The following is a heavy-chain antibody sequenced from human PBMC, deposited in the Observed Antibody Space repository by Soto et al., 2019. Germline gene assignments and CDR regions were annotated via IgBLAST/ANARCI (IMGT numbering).Heavy chain of an antibody. J-gene: IGHJ3*02. CDR3: AIHPRAYYYDSSGYYWGDAFDI. CDR2: INPSGGST. D-gene: IGHD3-22*01. Sequence: ASVKVSCKASGYTFTSYYMHWVRQAPGQGLEWMGTINPSGGSTSYAQKFQGRVTMTRDTSTSTVYMELSSLRSEDTAVYYCAIHPRAYYYDSSGYYWGDAFDIWGQGTMVTVSS. CDR1: GYTFTSYY. V-gene: IGHV1-46*01.